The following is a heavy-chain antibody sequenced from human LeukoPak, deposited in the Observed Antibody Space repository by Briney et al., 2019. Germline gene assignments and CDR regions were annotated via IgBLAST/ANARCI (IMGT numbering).Heavy chain of an antibody. J-gene: IGHJ4*02. V-gene: IGHV3-30*18. CDR1: GFTFSSYG. CDR3: AKAHYVWGSYRTDY. D-gene: IGHD3-16*02. CDR2: ISYDGSNK. Sequence: SLRLSCAASGFTFSSYGMHWVRQAPGKGLEWVAVISYDGSNKYYADSVKGRFTISRDNSKNTLYLQMNSLRAEDTAVYYCAKAHYVWGSYRTDYWGQGTLVTVSS.